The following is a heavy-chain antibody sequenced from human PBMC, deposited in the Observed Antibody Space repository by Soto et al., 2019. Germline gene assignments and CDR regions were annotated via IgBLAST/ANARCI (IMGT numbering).Heavy chain of an antibody. V-gene: IGHV3-9*01. J-gene: IGHJ5*02. CDR2: ISWNSGSI. Sequence: EVQLVESGGGLVQPGRSLRLSCAASGFTFDDYAMHWVRQAPGKGLEWVSGISWNSGSIGYADSVKGRFTISRDNAKNSLYLQMNSLRAEDTALYYCAKDGYSSSWYDRGAWFGPWGQGTLVTVSS. CDR1: GFTFDDYA. D-gene: IGHD6-13*01. CDR3: AKDGYSSSWYDRGAWFGP.